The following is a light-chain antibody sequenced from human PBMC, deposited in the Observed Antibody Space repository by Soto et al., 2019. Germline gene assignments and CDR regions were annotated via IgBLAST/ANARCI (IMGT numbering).Light chain of an antibody. CDR3: QQHDSWPLT. Sequence: EIVLTQSPGTLSVSPGERATLSCRASQSVSSNLAWYQQKPGQAPSLLIYCASTRAAGIPARFSGSGSGTEFTLTISSLQSEDFAVYYCQQHDSWPLTFGQGTKVDIK. J-gene: IGKJ1*01. CDR2: CAS. CDR1: QSVSSN. V-gene: IGKV3D-15*01.